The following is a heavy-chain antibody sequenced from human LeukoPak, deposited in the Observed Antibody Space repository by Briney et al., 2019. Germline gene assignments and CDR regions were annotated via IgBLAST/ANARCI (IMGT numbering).Heavy chain of an antibody. CDR2: IRSKAYGGTT. CDR3: TSRYGMPGY. Sequence: PGGSLRLPCTASGFTFGDYAMSWVRQAPGKGLEWVGFIRSKAYGGTTEYAASVKGRFTISRDDSKSIAYLQMNSLKTEDTAVYYCTSRYGMPGYWGQGTLVTVSS. V-gene: IGHV3-49*04. D-gene: IGHD3-16*02. CDR1: GFTFGDYA. J-gene: IGHJ4*02.